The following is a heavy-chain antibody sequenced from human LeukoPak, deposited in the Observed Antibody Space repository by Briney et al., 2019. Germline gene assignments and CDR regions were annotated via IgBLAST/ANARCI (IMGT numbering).Heavy chain of an antibody. CDR1: GGSMSNYY. CDR2: IYYSGRT. D-gene: IGHD3-3*01. Sequence: PSETLCLTCTVSGGSMSNYYWSWIRQPPGKGLEWIGYIYYSGRTNYNPSLKSRVTISVDTSKTQFSLKVNSVTAADTAVYYCARPRGYYSTNYYYGMDVWGQGTTVAVSS. CDR3: ARPRGYYSTNYYYGMDV. J-gene: IGHJ6*02. V-gene: IGHV4-59*08.